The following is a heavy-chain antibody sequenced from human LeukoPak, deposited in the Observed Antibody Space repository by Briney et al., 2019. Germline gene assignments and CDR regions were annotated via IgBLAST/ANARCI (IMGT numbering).Heavy chain of an antibody. J-gene: IGHJ4*02. CDR2: INPSAGST. D-gene: IGHD6-19*01. CDR1: GYTFTTYY. V-gene: IGHV1-46*01. CDR3: ARDRGGWYFDY. Sequence: APVKVSCKASGYTFTTYYIHWVGQAPGQGLEWMGIINPSAGSTNYAQKFQGRVTMTRDTSTSTLYMELSSLRSEDTAVYYCARDRGGWYFDYRGQGTLVTVSS.